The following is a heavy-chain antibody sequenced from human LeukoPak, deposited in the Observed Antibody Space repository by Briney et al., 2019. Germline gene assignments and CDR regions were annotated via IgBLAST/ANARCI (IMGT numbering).Heavy chain of an antibody. CDR2: ISGSGGST. CDR1: GFTLSSYA. J-gene: IGHJ4*02. V-gene: IGHV3-23*01. D-gene: IGHD2-2*02. Sequence: GGSLRLSCAASGFTLSSYAMSWVRQAPGKGLEWVSAISGSGGSTYYAASVKGRFTISRDNSKNTLYLQMNSLRAEDTALYYCAKASCSSTSGYTLDYWGQGTLVTVSS. CDR3: AKASCSSTSGYTLDY.